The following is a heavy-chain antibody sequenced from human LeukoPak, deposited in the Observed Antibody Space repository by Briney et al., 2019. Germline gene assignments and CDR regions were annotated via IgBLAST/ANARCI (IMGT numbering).Heavy chain of an antibody. V-gene: IGHV3-23*01. CDR1: GFTFRSYA. J-gene: IGHJ4*02. CDR2: ISGSDGST. Sequence: GGSLRLSCAASGFTFRSYAMSWVRQAPGKGLEWVSVISGSDGSTYYADSVKGRFTVSRDNSKNTLYLQMNSLRAEDTAVYYCCYYDFWSSDYWGQGTLVTVSS. CDR3: CYYDFWSSDY. D-gene: IGHD3-3*01.